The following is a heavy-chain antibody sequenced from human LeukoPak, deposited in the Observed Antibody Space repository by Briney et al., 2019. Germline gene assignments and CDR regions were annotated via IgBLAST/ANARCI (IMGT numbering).Heavy chain of an antibody. V-gene: IGHV3-53*01. Sequence: GGSLRISFAAPGFTVSSNYMIWGRPAPGKGLEGVSVIYSGGSTYYADSVKGRFTISRDNAKNSLYLQMNSLRAEDTAVYYCARDLGMTDGDYVSYFDYWGQGTLVTVSS. D-gene: IGHD4-17*01. CDR3: ARDLGMTDGDYVSYFDY. J-gene: IGHJ4*02. CDR2: IYSGGST. CDR1: GFTVSSNY.